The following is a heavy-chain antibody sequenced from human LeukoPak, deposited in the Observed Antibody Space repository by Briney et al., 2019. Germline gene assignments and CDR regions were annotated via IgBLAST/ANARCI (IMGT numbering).Heavy chain of an antibody. D-gene: IGHD3-16*01. J-gene: IGHJ5*02. CDR2: IYYSGST. CDR3: ARDGISKWGDWFDP. Sequence: SETLSLTCTVSGGSISSSSYYWGWIRQPPGKGLEWIGSIYYSGSTYYNPSLKSRVTISVDTSKNQFSLKLSSVTAADTAVYYCARDGISKWGDWFDPWGQGTLVTVSS. V-gene: IGHV4-39*07. CDR1: GGSISSSSYY.